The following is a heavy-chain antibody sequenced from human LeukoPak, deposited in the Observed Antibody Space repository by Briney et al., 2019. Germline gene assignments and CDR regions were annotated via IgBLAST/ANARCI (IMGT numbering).Heavy chain of an antibody. V-gene: IGHV5-51*01. J-gene: IGHJ4*02. D-gene: IGHD6-13*01. CDR1: GYSFTSYW. CDR2: IYPGDSGT. Sequence: GESLKISCKGSGYSFTSYWIGWVRQMPGKGLEWMGIIYPGDSGTRYSPSFQGQVTISADKSISTAYLQWSSLKASDTAMYYCARRPRIAAAGLYYFDYWGQGTLVTVSS. CDR3: ARRPRIAAAGLYYFDY.